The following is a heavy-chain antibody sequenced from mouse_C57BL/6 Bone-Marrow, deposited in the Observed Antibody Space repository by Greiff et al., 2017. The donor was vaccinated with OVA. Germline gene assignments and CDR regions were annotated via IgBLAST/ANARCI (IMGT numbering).Heavy chain of an antibody. Sequence: EVNVVESGGGLVKPGGSLKLSCAASGFTFSDYGMHWVRQAPEKGLEWVAYISSGSSTIYYADTVKGRFTISRDNAKNTLFLQMTSLRSEDTAMYYCARDAFITTVVGYFDVWGTGTTVTVSS. V-gene: IGHV5-17*01. CDR1: GFTFSDYG. CDR2: ISSGSSTI. D-gene: IGHD1-1*01. CDR3: ARDAFITTVVGYFDV. J-gene: IGHJ1*03.